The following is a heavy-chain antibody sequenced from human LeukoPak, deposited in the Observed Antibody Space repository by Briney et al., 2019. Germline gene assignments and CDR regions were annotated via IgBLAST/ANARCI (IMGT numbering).Heavy chain of an antibody. V-gene: IGHV3-74*01. CDR2: TNSDGSST. CDR3: TRVFYTAMYGYCDA. J-gene: IGHJ5*02. CDR1: GFTFSSYW. D-gene: IGHD5-18*01. Sequence: GGSLRLSCAASGFTFSSYWMHWVRQAPGKGLVWVSRTNSDGSSTSYADSVKGRFTISRDNAKNTLYLQMNSLRAEDTAVYYCTRVFYTAMYGYCDAWGQGTLVTVSS.